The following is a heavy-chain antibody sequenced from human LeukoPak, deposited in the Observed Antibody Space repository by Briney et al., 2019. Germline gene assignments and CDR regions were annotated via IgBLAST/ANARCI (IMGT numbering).Heavy chain of an antibody. CDR3: ARLGGATSPFGY. CDR2: IYYTGNT. D-gene: IGHD1-26*01. J-gene: IGHJ4*02. Sequence: SETLSLTCTVSGGSISGYYWSWIRQPPGKGLEWIGYIYYTGNTNYNPSLKSRVTISVDTSKNQFSLNLSSVTAADTAIYYCARLGGATSPFGYWGQGTLVTVSS. CDR1: GGSISGYY. V-gene: IGHV4-59*08.